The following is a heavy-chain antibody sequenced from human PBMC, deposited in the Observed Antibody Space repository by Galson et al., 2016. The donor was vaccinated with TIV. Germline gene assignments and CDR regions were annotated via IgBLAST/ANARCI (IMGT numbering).Heavy chain of an antibody. CDR3: ARAPEKVGEVSPYRYYYGLDV. Sequence: SLRLSCAASGFTFSAYGMHWVRQAPVKGLEWVAVISNDGSDKIYRDSVKGRFTISRDNSKNTLYLQMSGLRAQDTAVYYCARAPEKVGEVSPYRYYYGLDVWGQGTAVSVSS. D-gene: IGHD3-16*02. V-gene: IGHV3-30*03. CDR2: ISNDGSDK. CDR1: GFTFSAYG. J-gene: IGHJ6*02.